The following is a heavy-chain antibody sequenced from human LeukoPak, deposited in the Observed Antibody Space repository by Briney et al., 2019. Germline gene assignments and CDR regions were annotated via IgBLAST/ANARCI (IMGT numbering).Heavy chain of an antibody. D-gene: IGHD1-26*01. CDR1: GFTVSSNY. J-gene: IGHJ4*02. CDR3: ARSWELLHFDY. CDR2: IYSGGST. V-gene: IGHV3-53*01. Sequence: QPGGSLRLSCAASGFTVSSNYMSWVRQAPGRGLEWVSVIYSGGSTYYADSVKGRFTISRDNSKNTLYLQMNSLRAEDTAVYYCARSWELLHFDYWGQGTLVTVSS.